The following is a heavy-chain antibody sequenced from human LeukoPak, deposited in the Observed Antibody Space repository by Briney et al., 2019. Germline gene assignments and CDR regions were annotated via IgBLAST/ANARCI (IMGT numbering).Heavy chain of an antibody. CDR3: AREVLGYSYGDNWFDP. CDR1: GFSVNDDH. D-gene: IGHD5-18*01. V-gene: IGHV3-66*01. J-gene: IGHJ5*02. CDR2: PYKGGST. Sequence: PGGSLRLSCEASGFSVNDDHMTWVRQAPGKGLQWVSVPYKGGSTHYADSVKARFSISRDTSKNTVFLHMKSLRVEDTAVYYCAREVLGYSYGDNWFDPWGQGSLVTVSS.